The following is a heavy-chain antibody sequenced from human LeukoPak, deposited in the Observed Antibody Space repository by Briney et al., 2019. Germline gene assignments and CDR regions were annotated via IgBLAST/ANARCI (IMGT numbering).Heavy chain of an antibody. D-gene: IGHD2-21*02. J-gene: IGHJ4*02. V-gene: IGHV3-7*01. Sequence: GGSLRLSCAASGFTFNTYWMIWVRQAPGKGLDWVANINQDGSVRYYVATVKGRFTISRDNAKNLVHLQMNSLRAEDTAVYYCARKGLPDYWGQGTMVTVSS. CDR1: GFTFNTYW. CDR3: ARKGLPDY. CDR2: INQDGSVR.